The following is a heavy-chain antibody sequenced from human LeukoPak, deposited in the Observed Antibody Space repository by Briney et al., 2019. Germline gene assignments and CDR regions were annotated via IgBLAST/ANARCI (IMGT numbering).Heavy chain of an antibody. CDR1: GYTFSSYG. D-gene: IGHD5-18*01. Sequence: ASVKVSCKASGYTFSSYGISWVRQAPGQGLEWMGWISAYNGNTNYAQKLQGRLTMTTDTSTSTAYMELRSLRSDDTAVYYCARDEAWGSAVDSGYNYGDRHLDYWGQGTLVTVSS. J-gene: IGHJ4*02. V-gene: IGHV1-18*01. CDR2: ISAYNGNT. CDR3: ARDEAWGSAVDSGYNYGDRHLDY.